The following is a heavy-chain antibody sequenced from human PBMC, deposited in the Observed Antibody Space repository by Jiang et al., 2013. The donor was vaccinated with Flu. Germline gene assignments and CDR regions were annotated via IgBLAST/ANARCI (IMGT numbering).Heavy chain of an antibody. CDR1: GYTFTSYD. Sequence: SGYTFTSYDINWVRQATGQGLEWMGWMNPNSGNTGYAQKFQGRVTMTRNTSISTAYMELSSLRSEDTAVYYCARIIVVVPAAINAFGIWGQGTMVTVSS. V-gene: IGHV1-8*01. CDR2: MNPNSGNT. D-gene: IGHD2-2*02. CDR3: ARIIVVVPAAINAFGI. J-gene: IGHJ3*02.